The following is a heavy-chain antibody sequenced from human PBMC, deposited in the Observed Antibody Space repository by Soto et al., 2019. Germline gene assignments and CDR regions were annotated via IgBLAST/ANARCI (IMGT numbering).Heavy chain of an antibody. CDR3: ARGKGIGWYESSDY. CDR1: GFTVSISY. Sequence: EVQLVESGGGLIQPGESLRLSCAASGFTVSISYMSWVRQAPGKRLEWVSTTYRDGSTYYADSVEGRFTIYRDNSKNTLYLQMNSLRAEDTATYYCARGKGIGWYESSDYWGQGILVTVSS. CDR2: TYRDGST. V-gene: IGHV3-53*01. D-gene: IGHD6-19*01. J-gene: IGHJ4*02.